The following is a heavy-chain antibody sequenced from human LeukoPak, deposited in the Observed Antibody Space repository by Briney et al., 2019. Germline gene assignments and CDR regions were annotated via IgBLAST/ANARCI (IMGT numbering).Heavy chain of an antibody. J-gene: IGHJ5*02. CDR2: IWYDGSNK. V-gene: IGHV3-33*01. Sequence: GRSLRLSCAASGFTSSSYGMHWVRQAPGKGLEWVAVIWYDGSNKYYADSVKGRFTISRDNSKNTLYLQMNSLRAEDTAVYYCARGQWLTTTENWFDPWGQGTLVTVSS. D-gene: IGHD6-19*01. CDR1: GFTSSSYG. CDR3: ARGQWLTTTENWFDP.